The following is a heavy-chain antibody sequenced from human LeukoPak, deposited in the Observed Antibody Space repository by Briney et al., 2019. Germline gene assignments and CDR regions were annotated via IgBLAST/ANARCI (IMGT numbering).Heavy chain of an antibody. CDR2: INSNRGGT. J-gene: IGHJ3*02. Sequence: GASVKVSCKASGYTFTNYYIHWVRQAPGQGLEWMGWINSNRGGTNYAQKFQGRVTMTRDTSISTAYMELRSVRSDDTAVYYCARDHGDDAFDICGPGTMVTVSS. V-gene: IGHV1-2*02. D-gene: IGHD3-3*01. CDR1: GYTFTNYY. CDR3: ARDHGDDAFDI.